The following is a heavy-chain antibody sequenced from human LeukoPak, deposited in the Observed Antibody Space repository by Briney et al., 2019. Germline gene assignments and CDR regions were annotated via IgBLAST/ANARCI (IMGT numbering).Heavy chain of an antibody. CDR2: MNPNSGNT. J-gene: IGHJ4*02. V-gene: IGHV1-8*01. CDR1: GYTFTSYD. D-gene: IGHD3-16*02. CDR3: ARSRSFGGVISY. Sequence: ASVKVSCKASGYTFTSYDINWVRQATGQGLEWMGWMNPNSGNTGYAQKFQGRVTMTRNTSISTAYMELSSLRAEDTAVYYCARSRSFGGVISYWGQGTLVTVSS.